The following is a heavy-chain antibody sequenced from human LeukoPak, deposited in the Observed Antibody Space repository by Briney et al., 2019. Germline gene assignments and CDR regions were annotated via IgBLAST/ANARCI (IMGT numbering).Heavy chain of an antibody. D-gene: IGHD3-22*01. Sequence: SETLSLTCAVSGGSISSGGYSWSWIRQPPGKGLEWIGYIYHSGSTYYNPSLKSRFTISVDRSKNQFSLKLSSVTAADTAVYYCAREDYYDSSGYRWRAFDIWGQGTMVTVSS. J-gene: IGHJ3*02. CDR1: GGSISSGGYS. CDR2: IYHSGST. CDR3: AREDYYDSSGYRWRAFDI. V-gene: IGHV4-30-2*01.